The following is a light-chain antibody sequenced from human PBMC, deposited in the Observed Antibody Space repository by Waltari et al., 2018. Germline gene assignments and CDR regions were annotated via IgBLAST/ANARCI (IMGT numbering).Light chain of an antibody. CDR2: DDS. Sequence: SYALTQPPSVSVAPGTTARITCGGDNIGSYSVHWYQQKPGQAPVLVIFDDSDRPSGIPERFSGSNSGNTATLTISSVEAGDEAKYYCHVWHPDMDPGVFGPGTEVSV. V-gene: IGLV3-21*03. CDR1: NIGSYS. J-gene: IGLJ1*01. CDR3: HVWHPDMDPGV.